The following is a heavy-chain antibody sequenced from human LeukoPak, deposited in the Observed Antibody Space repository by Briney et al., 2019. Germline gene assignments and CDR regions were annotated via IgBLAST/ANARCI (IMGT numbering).Heavy chain of an antibody. CDR2: INHSGST. CDR3: ARNQYDYVWGSYNY. D-gene: IGHD3-16*01. CDR1: GGSFSGYY. Sequence: SETLSPTCAVYGGSFSGYYWSWIRQPPGKGLEWTGEINHSGSTNYNPSLKSRVTISVDTSKNQFSLKLSSVTAADTAVYYCARNQYDYVWGSYNYWGQGTLVTVSS. J-gene: IGHJ4*02. V-gene: IGHV4-34*01.